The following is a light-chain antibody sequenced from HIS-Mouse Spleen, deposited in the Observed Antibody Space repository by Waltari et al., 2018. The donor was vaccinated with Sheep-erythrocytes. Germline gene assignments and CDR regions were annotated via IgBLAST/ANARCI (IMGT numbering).Light chain of an antibody. J-gene: IGLJ2*01. V-gene: IGLV3-1*01. CDR1: KLGDKY. Sequence: SSELTQPPSVSVSPGQTASITCPGDKLGDKYACWYQQKPGQSPVLVIYQDTKRPSGIPERFSGSNSGNTATLTISGTQAMDEADYYCQAWDSGIVVFGGGTKLTVL. CDR2: QDT. CDR3: QAWDSGIVV.